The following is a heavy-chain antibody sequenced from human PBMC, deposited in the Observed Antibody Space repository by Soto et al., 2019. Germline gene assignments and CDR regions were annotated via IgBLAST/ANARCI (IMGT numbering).Heavy chain of an antibody. CDR2: IRGSGGST. CDR1: GFTFSSYA. D-gene: IGHD3-22*01. Sequence: PGGSLRLSCAASGFTFSSYAMSWVRQAPGKGLEWVSAIRGSGGSTYYADSVKGRFTISRDNSKNTLYLQMNSLRAEDTAVYYCAKDVGYYYDSSGYYVFDYWGQGTLVTVSS. CDR3: AKDVGYYYDSSGYYVFDY. J-gene: IGHJ4*02. V-gene: IGHV3-23*01.